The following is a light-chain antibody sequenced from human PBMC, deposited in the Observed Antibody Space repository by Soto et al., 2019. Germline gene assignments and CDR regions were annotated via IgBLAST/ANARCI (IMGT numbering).Light chain of an antibody. V-gene: IGKV1-5*03. CDR2: KAS. J-gene: IGKJ4*01. Sequence: DIQMTQSPSTLSASVGDRVTITCRASQSISSWLAWYQQKPGKAPKLLIYKASSLESGVPSSFSGSGSGTEFTLTISNLQPDDFATYYCQQYNSYSLTFGGGTEVEIK. CDR3: QQYNSYSLT. CDR1: QSISSW.